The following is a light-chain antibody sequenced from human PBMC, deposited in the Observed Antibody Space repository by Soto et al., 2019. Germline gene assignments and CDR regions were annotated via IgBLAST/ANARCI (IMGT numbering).Light chain of an antibody. V-gene: IGLV2-8*01. J-gene: IGLJ2*01. CDR3: SSYAPSDVV. CDR1: PSDVGGSNS. Sequence: QSVLTQPPSASGSPGQSVTISCTGTPSDVGGSNSVSWYQQHPGKAPNLMIYDVNKRPSGVPDRFSGSKSGNTASLIVSGLQAADEAYYFCSSYAPSDVVFGGGTKVTVL. CDR2: DVN.